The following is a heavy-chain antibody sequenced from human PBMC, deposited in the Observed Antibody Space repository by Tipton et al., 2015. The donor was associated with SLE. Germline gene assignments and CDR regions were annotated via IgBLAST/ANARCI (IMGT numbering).Heavy chain of an antibody. V-gene: IGHV4-39*01. CDR3: ARLPTGFPNWFDP. CDR2: SYYSGST. J-gene: IGHJ5*02. Sequence: TLSLTCTVSGGSIRSSSYYWGWIRQSPGKGLEWIGSSYYSGSTYYNPSLKSRVIMSVDTSNNQFSLKMWSATAADTAVYYCARLPTGFPNWFDPWGQGTLVTVSS. D-gene: IGHD4-17*01. CDR1: GGSIRSSSYY.